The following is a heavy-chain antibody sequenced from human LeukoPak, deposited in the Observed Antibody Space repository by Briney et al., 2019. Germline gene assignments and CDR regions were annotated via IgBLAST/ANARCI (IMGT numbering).Heavy chain of an antibody. D-gene: IGHD5-18*01. J-gene: IGHJ6*02. Sequence: GGSLRLSCTGSGFTFGDHAMSWVRQPPGKGLEWVGFVRSKAYGGTTEYAASEKGRFSISRDDSNNIAYLQMSSLESEDTAVYSCARGPIYLWLYYGMDVWGQGTTVTVSS. CDR2: VRSKAYGGTT. CDR1: GFTFGDHA. V-gene: IGHV3-49*04. CDR3: ARGPIYLWLYYGMDV.